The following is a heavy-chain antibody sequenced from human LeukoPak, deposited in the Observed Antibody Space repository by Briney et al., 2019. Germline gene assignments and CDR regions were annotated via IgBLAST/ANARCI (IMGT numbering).Heavy chain of an antibody. V-gene: IGHV1-2*06. CDR3: ATSSEGGYSYGSDIDY. Sequence: ASVKVSCKASGYTFTAYYMYWVRQAPGQGLECMGRINPNSDGTNYAQKFQGRATMTRDTSISTAYMELSRLRSDDTAVYYCATSSEGGYSYGSDIDYWGQGTLVTVSS. CDR1: GYTFTAYY. D-gene: IGHD5-18*01. CDR2: INPNSDGT. J-gene: IGHJ4*02.